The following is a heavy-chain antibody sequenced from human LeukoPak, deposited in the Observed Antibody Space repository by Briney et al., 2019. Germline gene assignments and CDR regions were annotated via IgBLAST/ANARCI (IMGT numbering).Heavy chain of an antibody. J-gene: IGHJ4*02. CDR3: ARGKETKTYYFDY. Sequence: SGGSLRLSCAASGFTFSDYYMSWIRQAPGKGLEWVSYISSSGSTIYYADSVKGRFTISRDNAKNSLYLQMNSLRAEDTAVYYCARGKETKTYYFDYWGQGTLVTVSS. CDR1: GFTFSDYY. V-gene: IGHV3-11*04. D-gene: IGHD1-1*01. CDR2: ISSSGSTI.